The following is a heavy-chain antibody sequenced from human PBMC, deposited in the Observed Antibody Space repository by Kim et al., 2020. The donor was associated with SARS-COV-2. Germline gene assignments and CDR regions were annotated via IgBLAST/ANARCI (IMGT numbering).Heavy chain of an antibody. Sequence: ASVKVSCKASGYTFTSYAMNWVRQAPGQGLEWMGWINTNTGNPTYAQGFTGRFVFSLDTSVSTAYLQISSLKAEDTAVYYCARVSGSYYDILTGYYFSDYWGQGTLVIVSS. D-gene: IGHD3-9*01. V-gene: IGHV7-4-1*02. CDR2: INTNTGNP. CDR3: ARVSGSYYDILTGYYFSDY. CDR1: GYTFTSYA. J-gene: IGHJ4*02.